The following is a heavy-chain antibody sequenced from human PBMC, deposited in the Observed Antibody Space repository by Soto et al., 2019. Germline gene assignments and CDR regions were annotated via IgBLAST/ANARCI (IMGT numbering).Heavy chain of an antibody. CDR3: ARANYYGSPGDFDY. D-gene: IGHD3-10*01. CDR1: GFTFSSYS. CDR2: ISSSSSTI. Sequence: EVQLVESGGGLVQPGGSLRLSCAASGFTFSSYSMNWVRQAPGKGLEWVSYISSSSSTIYYADSVQGRFTIPRDNAKNSLYLQMNSLRAEDTAVYYCARANYYGSPGDFDYWGQGTLVTVSS. J-gene: IGHJ4*02. V-gene: IGHV3-48*01.